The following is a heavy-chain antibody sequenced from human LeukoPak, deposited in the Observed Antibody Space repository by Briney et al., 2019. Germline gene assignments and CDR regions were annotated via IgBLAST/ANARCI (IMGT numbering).Heavy chain of an antibody. Sequence: ASVKVSCKASGYTFSSYGISWVRQAPGQGLEWMGWINPNSGGTNYAQKFQGRVTMTRDTSISTAYMELSRLRSDDTAVYYCARGFRFRIAAAGTWWFDPWGQGTLVTVSS. V-gene: IGHV1-2*02. CDR3: ARGFRFRIAAAGTWWFDP. CDR2: INPNSGGT. J-gene: IGHJ5*02. D-gene: IGHD6-13*01. CDR1: GYTFSSYG.